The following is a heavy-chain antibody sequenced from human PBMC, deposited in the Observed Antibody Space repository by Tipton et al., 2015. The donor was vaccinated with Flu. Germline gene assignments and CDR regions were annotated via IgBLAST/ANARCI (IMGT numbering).Heavy chain of an antibody. J-gene: IGHJ4*02. D-gene: IGHD6-19*01. CDR3: ARGYSSGHHDY. CDR2: IYISGST. Sequence: TLSLTCTVSGGSISSYYWSWIRQPAGKGLEWIGRIYISGSTNYNPSLKSRVTMSVDTSKNQFSLKLSSVPAADTAVYYCARGYSSGHHDYWGQGTLVTVSS. CDR1: GGSISSYY. V-gene: IGHV4-4*07.